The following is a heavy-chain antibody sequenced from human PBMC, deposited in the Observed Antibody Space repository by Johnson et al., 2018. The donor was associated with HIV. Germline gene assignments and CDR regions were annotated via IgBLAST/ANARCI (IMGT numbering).Heavy chain of an antibody. J-gene: IGHJ3*02. Sequence: QVQLVESGGGVVQPGRSLRLSCAASGFTFSRYAMHWVRQAPGKGLEWVAVISYDGSNKYYADSVKGPFTISRDNSKNTLDLQMNRLRAQDTAVYYCARQGGTGAFDIWGQGTMVTVSS. CDR3: ARQGGTGAFDI. V-gene: IGHV3-30-3*01. CDR1: GFTFSRYA. CDR2: ISYDGSNK. D-gene: IGHD7-27*01.